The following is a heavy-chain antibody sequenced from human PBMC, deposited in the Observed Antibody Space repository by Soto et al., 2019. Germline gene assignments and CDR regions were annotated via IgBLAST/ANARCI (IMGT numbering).Heavy chain of an antibody. J-gene: IGHJ3*02. D-gene: IGHD6-19*01. CDR3: AREGRGAVAGINAFDI. Sequence: GASVKVSCKASGYTFTSYYMHWVRQAPGQGLEWMGIINPSGGSTSYAQKFQGRVTMTRDTSTSTVYMGLSSLRAEDTAVYYCAREGRGAVAGINAFDIWGQGTMVTVSS. CDR1: GYTFTSYY. V-gene: IGHV1-46*01. CDR2: INPSGGST.